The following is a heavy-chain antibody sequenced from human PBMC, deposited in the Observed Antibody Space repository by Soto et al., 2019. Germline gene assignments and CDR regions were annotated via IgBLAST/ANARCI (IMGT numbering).Heavy chain of an antibody. CDR1: GGTFDNYA. D-gene: IGHD3-10*01. CDR2: IIPAFVTT. Sequence: QVQLVQSGAEVKKPGSSVKVSCKASGGTFDNYAISWVRQAPGQGLEWMGGIIPAFVTTNFVEKFQGRVTLTADDPTTSASMELSRLTTDETALYYCAVAQGINAGLHYGLDVWGQGTRVT. J-gene: IGHJ6*02. CDR3: AVAQGINAGLHYGLDV. V-gene: IGHV1-69*01.